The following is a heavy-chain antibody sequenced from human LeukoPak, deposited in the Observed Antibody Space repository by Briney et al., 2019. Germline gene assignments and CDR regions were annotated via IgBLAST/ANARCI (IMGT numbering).Heavy chain of an antibody. J-gene: IGHJ6*03. CDR1: GGSFTSSTYY. CDR3: ARGNLPANYYMDV. V-gene: IGHV4-39*01. CDR2: MYYSGST. Sequence: PSETLSLTCTVSGGSFTSSTYYWGWIRQPPGQGREWIGSMYYSGSTYYNQSLKSRLIISVDTSTNQFSLKLTSVTAADTAVYYCARGNLPANYYMDVWGKGTTVTVSS.